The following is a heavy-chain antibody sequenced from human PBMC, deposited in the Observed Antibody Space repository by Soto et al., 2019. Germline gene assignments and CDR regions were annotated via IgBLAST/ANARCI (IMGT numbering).Heavy chain of an antibody. CDR1: GFTFSSYE. CDR3: ARADYYDSSGYLALTY. J-gene: IGHJ4*02. V-gene: IGHV3-48*03. D-gene: IGHD3-22*01. Sequence: GGSLRLSCAASGFTFSSYEMNWVRQAPGKGLEWVSYISSSGSTIYYADSVKGRFTISRDNAKNSLYLQMNSLRAEDTAVYYCARADYYDSSGYLALTYWGQGTLVTVYS. CDR2: ISSSGSTI.